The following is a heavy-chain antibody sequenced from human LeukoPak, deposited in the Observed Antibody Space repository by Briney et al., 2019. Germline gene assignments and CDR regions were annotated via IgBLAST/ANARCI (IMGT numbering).Heavy chain of an antibody. J-gene: IGHJ3*02. CDR3: ATKYSGSYSGI. Sequence: GGSLRLSCVVSGFSFSNSYMTWIRQTPGKGLDSLAYISGIGSDIYYADSVKGRFTISRDNAKNSLYLQMNSLRAEDTAVYYCATKYSGSYSGIWGQGTMVTVSS. CDR1: GFSFSNSY. D-gene: IGHD1-26*01. V-gene: IGHV3-11*04. CDR2: ISGIGSDI.